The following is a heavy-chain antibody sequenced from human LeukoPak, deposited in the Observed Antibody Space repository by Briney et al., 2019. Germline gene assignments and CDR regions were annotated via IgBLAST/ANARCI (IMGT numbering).Heavy chain of an antibody. J-gene: IGHJ6*02. Sequence: SVKVSCKASGGTFSSYAISWVRQAPGQGLEWMGRIIPILGIANYAQKFQGRVTITADKSTSTAYMELSSLRSEDTAVYYCARYMGDTAMVTDYYYYGMDVWGQGTTVTVSS. CDR1: GGTFSSYA. V-gene: IGHV1-69*04. CDR2: IIPILGIA. D-gene: IGHD5-18*01. CDR3: ARYMGDTAMVTDYYYYGMDV.